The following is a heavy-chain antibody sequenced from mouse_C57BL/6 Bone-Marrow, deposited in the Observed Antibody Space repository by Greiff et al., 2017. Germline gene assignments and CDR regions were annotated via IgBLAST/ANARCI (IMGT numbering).Heavy chain of an antibody. Sequence: VQLQQPGAELVKPGASVKLSCKASGYTFTSYWMQWVKQRPGQGLEWIGEIDPSDSYTNYNQKFKGKATLTVDTSSSTAYMQLSSLTCEDSAVYYCARGVYSNYVGGFAYWGQGTLVTVSA. J-gene: IGHJ3*01. CDR3: ARGVYSNYVGGFAY. V-gene: IGHV1-50*01. CDR2: IDPSDSYT. D-gene: IGHD2-5*01. CDR1: GYTFTSYW.